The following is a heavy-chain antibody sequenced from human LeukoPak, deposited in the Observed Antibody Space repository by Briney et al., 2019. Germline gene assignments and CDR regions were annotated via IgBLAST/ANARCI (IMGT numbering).Heavy chain of an antibody. J-gene: IGHJ4*02. CDR1: GFTFSSYG. Sequence: PGRSLRLSCAASGFTFSSYGMHWVRQAPGKGLEWVAVISYDGSNKYYADSVKGRFTTSRDNSKNTLYLQMNSLRAEDTAVYYCAKGQAGGYWGQGTLVTVSS. CDR3: AKGQAGGY. V-gene: IGHV3-30*18. D-gene: IGHD1-26*01. CDR2: ISYDGSNK.